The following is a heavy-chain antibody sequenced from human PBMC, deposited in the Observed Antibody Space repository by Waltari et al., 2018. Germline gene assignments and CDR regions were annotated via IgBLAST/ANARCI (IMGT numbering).Heavy chain of an antibody. CDR1: GYTLTELS. D-gene: IGHD3-9*01. J-gene: IGHJ4*02. CDR3: ATMLTGYPPPGFDY. V-gene: IGHV1-24*01. Sequence: QVQLVQSGAEVKKPGASVKVSCKVSGYTLTELSMHWVRQAPGKGLEWMGGLDPEDGETSYAQKFQGRVTMTEDTSTDTAYMELSSLRSEDTAGYYCATMLTGYPPPGFDYWGQGTLVTVSS. CDR2: LDPEDGET.